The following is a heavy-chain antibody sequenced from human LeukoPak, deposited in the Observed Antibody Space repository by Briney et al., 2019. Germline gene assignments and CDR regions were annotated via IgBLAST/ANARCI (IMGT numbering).Heavy chain of an antibody. D-gene: IGHD2/OR15-2a*01. CDR1: GYTFRSGYN. Sequence: AETLTLTCAVSGYTFRSGYNRSWLRPPAGKLQELLASIYRSGHTYYDPSLKSRFTISVDESKNPFSLNLSSLTATDTAFYYCARDVNSRRFDAWGHGTLVTVSS. J-gene: IGHJ5*01. CDR3: ARDVNSRRFDA. V-gene: IGHV4-38-2*02. CDR2: IYRSGHT.